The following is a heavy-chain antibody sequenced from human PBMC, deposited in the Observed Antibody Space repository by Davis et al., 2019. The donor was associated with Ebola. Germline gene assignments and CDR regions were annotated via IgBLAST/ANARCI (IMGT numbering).Heavy chain of an antibody. CDR2: ISSSGSYI. J-gene: IGHJ3*02. CDR1: RFTFSSYS. V-gene: IGHV3-21*01. CDR3: ALLDALWAFDI. Sequence: GGSLRLSCAASRFTFSSYSMNWVRQAPGKGLEWVSSISSSGSYIYYADSVKGRCTISRDNAKNSLYLQMNSLRAEDTAVYYCALLDALWAFDIWGQGTMVTVSS. D-gene: IGHD1-1*01.